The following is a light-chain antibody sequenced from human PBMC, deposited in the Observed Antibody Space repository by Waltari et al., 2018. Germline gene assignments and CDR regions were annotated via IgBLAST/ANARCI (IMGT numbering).Light chain of an antibody. CDR1: QNINSW. V-gene: IGKV1-5*03. CDR2: KAS. Sequence: DIQMTQSPSTLSASVGDRVTINCRASQNINSWLAWYQQKPGKAPKLLIYKASSLESGVPSRFSGSGSVTEVTLTISSLQPDDLATYYCQQYESDSPFTFGPGTKVDIK. J-gene: IGKJ3*01. CDR3: QQYESDSPFT.